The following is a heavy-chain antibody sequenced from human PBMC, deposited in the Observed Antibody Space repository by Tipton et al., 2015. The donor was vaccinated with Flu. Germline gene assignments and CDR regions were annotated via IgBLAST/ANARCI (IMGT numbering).Heavy chain of an antibody. CDR2: ISSSSSTI. V-gene: IGHV3-48*04. CDR3: ARGRVRVYYYYYYMDV. J-gene: IGHJ6*03. D-gene: IGHD2-15*01. CDR1: GFTFSSYS. Sequence: GSLRLSCAASGFTFSSYSMNWVRQAPGKGLEWVSYISSSSSTIYYADSVKGRFTISRDNAKNSLYLQMNSLRAEDTAVYYCARGRVRVYYYYYYMDVWGKGTTVTVSS.